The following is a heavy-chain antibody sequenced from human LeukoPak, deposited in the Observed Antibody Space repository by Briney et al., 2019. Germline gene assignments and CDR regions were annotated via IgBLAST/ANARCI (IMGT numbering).Heavy chain of an antibody. CDR2: ISGSGGST. Sequence: GGSLRLSCAASGFTFSSYAMSWVRQAPGKGLEWVSAISGSGGSTYYADSVKGRFTISRDNSKNALYLQMNSLRAEDTAVYYCAKVEVTWIQPWRLDYWGQGTLVTVSS. CDR1: GFTFSSYA. J-gene: IGHJ4*02. V-gene: IGHV3-23*01. CDR3: AKVEVTWIQPWRLDY. D-gene: IGHD5-18*01.